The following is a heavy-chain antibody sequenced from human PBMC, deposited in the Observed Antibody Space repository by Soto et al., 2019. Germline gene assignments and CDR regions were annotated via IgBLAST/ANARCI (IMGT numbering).Heavy chain of an antibody. D-gene: IGHD2-8*02. Sequence: EVQLLESGGGLVQPGGSLRLSCAASGFTFNSYAMSWVRQAPGKGLEWVSGISSSGVSTFYADSVKGRFTISRDNSKNKLYRQMNSLRAEDTAVYYCARGGMSVLYIDYWGQGTLVTVSP. J-gene: IGHJ4*02. V-gene: IGHV3-23*01. CDR3: ARGGMSVLYIDY. CDR1: GFTFNSYA. CDR2: ISSSGVST.